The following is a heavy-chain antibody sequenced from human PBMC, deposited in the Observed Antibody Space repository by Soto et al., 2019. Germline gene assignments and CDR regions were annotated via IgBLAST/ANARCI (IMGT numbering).Heavy chain of an antibody. V-gene: IGHV6-1*01. CDR3: ASGRFNAFGI. J-gene: IGHJ3*02. CDR2: TYYRSKWYN. CDR1: GDSVSSNSVA. Sequence: QVQLQQSGPGLVKPSQTLSLTCAISGDSVSSNSVAWDWIRQSPSRGLEWLGRTYYRSKWYNDYGVTVKGRITINPDTSKNQFSLQLNSVTPEDTAVYYCASGRFNAFGIWGQGTMVTVSS. D-gene: IGHD1-26*01.